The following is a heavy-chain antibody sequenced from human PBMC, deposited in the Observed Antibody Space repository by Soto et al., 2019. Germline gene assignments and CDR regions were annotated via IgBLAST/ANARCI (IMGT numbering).Heavy chain of an antibody. D-gene: IGHD2-2*01. CDR1: GGSISSGGYS. V-gene: IGHV4-30-2*01. CDR2: MYHSGST. Sequence: PSETLSLTCTVSGGSISSGGYSWSWIRQPPGKGLEWIGYMYHSGSTYYNPSLKSRVTISIHRSKNQLSLELSSVTAADTAVENCARLPDYWGKGILVTASS. J-gene: IGHJ4*02. CDR3: ARLPDY.